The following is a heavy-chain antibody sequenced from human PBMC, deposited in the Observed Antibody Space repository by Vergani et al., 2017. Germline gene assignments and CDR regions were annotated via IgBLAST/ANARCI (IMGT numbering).Heavy chain of an antibody. CDR3: ARETRGHCNGGKYYPRHFDA. CDR2: IGADNGDT. J-gene: IGHJ5*02. CDR1: GYTFTRYS. Sequence: QVQLVQSGPELKKPGASVKVACKASGYTFTRYSITWVRQAPGQGLEWLGWIGADNGDTTYAQKFKARVAVTTDTSTNTAYMDMWSLTSDDTAIYYCARETRGHCNGGKYYPRHFDAWGGETLVTVSS. D-gene: IGHD2-15*01. V-gene: IGHV1-18*01.